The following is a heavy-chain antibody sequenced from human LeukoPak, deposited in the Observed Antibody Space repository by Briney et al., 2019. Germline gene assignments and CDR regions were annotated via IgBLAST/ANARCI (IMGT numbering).Heavy chain of an antibody. CDR1: GFSFSSYG. Sequence: GGSVRLSCAASGFSFSSYGMHWVGQAPGKGLEWVAFIRYDGSNKYYADSVKGRFTISRDNSKNTLYRQMNSLRAEDTAVYYCAKGLGFSMDVWGKGTTVTVSS. J-gene: IGHJ6*03. V-gene: IGHV3-30*02. D-gene: IGHD3-10*01. CDR2: IRYDGSNK. CDR3: AKGLGFSMDV.